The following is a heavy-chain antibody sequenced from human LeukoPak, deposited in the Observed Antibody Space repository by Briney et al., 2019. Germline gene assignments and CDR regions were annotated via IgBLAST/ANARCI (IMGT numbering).Heavy chain of an antibody. CDR2: IKSRTDGETT. CDR1: GLTFSDAW. Sequence: GGSLRLSCAASGLTFSDAWMSWVRQAPGKGLEWVGRIKSRTDGETTEYATPVKGRFTISRDDSKNTLYLQMNSLKTEDTAVYYCTTETSIQLWLRYFDYWGQGTLVTVSS. J-gene: IGHJ4*02. CDR3: TTETSIQLWLRYFDY. D-gene: IGHD5-18*01. V-gene: IGHV3-15*01.